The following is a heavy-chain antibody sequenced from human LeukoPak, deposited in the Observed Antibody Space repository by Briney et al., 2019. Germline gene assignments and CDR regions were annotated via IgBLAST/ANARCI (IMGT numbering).Heavy chain of an antibody. J-gene: IGHJ5*02. Sequence: ASVKVSCKASGGTFSSYAISWVPQAPGQGLEWMGGIIPIFGTANYAQKFQGRVTITADESTSTAYMELSSLRSEDTAVYYCARESVVPAAESYNWFDPWGEGTLVTVSS. V-gene: IGHV1-69*13. D-gene: IGHD2-2*01. CDR2: IIPIFGTA. CDR3: ARESVVPAAESYNWFDP. CDR1: GGTFSSYA.